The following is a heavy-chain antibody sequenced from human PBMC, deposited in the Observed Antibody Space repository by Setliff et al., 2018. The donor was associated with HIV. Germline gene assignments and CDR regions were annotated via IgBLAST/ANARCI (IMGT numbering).Heavy chain of an antibody. Sequence: SETLSLTCTVSGGSISSGIYYWSWIRQPAGQGLEWIGHIYTSGSTNYSPSVKSRVTISVDTSKNQFSLRLNSVTAADTAVYYRARASVGATGLYAFEIWGQGTMVTVSS. J-gene: IGHJ3*02. V-gene: IGHV4-61*09. CDR3: ARASVGATGLYAFEI. CDR1: GGSISSGIYY. D-gene: IGHD1-26*01. CDR2: IYTSGST.